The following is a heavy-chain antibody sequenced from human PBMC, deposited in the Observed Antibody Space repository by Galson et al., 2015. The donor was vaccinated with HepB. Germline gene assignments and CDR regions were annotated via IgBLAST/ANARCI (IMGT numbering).Heavy chain of an antibody. J-gene: IGHJ3*02. CDR2: ISGYNGNT. Sequence: SVKVSCKASGYTFTSSGISWVRQAPGQGLEWMGWISGYNGNTNYAQKVQGRVTMTTDTSTSTAYMELRSLRSDDTAVYYCARDPRIAVTDTGDAFDIWGQGTMVTVSS. CDR1: GYTFTSSG. V-gene: IGHV1-18*04. CDR3: ARDPRIAVTDTGDAFDI. D-gene: IGHD6-19*01.